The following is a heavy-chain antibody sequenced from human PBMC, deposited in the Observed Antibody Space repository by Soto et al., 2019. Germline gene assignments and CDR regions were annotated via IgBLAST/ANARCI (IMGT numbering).Heavy chain of an antibody. D-gene: IGHD3-22*01. V-gene: IGHV3-23*01. Sequence: GGSLRLSCAASGFTFSSYTMTWVRQAPGKGPEWVSSISGNGESTKYADSVKGRFTISRDNSKNTLYLQINSLRAEDTTVYYCARSRIVMIVAVVPYFFDSWGQGALVTVSS. CDR1: GFTFSSYT. J-gene: IGHJ4*02. CDR3: ARSRIVMIVAVVPYFFDS. CDR2: ISGNGEST.